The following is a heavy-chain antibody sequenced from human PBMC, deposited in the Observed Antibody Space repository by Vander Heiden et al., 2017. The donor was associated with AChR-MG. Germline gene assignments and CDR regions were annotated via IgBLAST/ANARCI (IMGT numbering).Heavy chain of an antibody. CDR3: AKGEGGSRGSSYFDY. V-gene: IGHV3-23*01. D-gene: IGHD2-15*01. J-gene: IGHJ4*02. Sequence: EVQLLESGGCLVQPGGSLRLSCAASGFTFSSYAMSWVRQAPGKGLEWVSAISGSGGSTYYADSVKGRFTISRDNSKNTLYLQMNSLRAEDTAVYYCAKGEGGSRGSSYFDYWGQGTLVTVSS. CDR2: ISGSGGST. CDR1: GFTFSSYA.